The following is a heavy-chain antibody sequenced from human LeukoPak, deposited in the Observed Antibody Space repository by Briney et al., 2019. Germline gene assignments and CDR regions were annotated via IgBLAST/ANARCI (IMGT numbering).Heavy chain of an antibody. CDR1: GGSISSYY. Sequence: SETLSLTCTVSGGSISSYYWSWIRQPPGKGLEWIGYIDYSGSTNYNPSLKSRVTISIDTSKNQFSLKLNSVTAADTAVYYCARGDWGAWMFWYWGQGTLVTVSS. J-gene: IGHJ4*02. CDR3: ARGDWGAWMFWY. CDR2: IDYSGST. V-gene: IGHV4-59*08. D-gene: IGHD7-27*01.